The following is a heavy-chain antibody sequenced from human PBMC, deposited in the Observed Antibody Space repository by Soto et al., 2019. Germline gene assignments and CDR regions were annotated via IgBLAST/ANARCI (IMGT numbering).Heavy chain of an antibody. Sequence: GASVKVSCKASGYTFTSYGISWVRQAPGQGLEWMGWISAYNGNTNYAQKLQGRVTMTTDTSTSTAYMELRSLRSDDTAVYYCARDPTYYYGSSGYYYCDYWGQGTLVTVSS. D-gene: IGHD3-22*01. V-gene: IGHV1-18*04. CDR2: ISAYNGNT. CDR3: ARDPTYYYGSSGYYYCDY. J-gene: IGHJ4*02. CDR1: GYTFTSYG.